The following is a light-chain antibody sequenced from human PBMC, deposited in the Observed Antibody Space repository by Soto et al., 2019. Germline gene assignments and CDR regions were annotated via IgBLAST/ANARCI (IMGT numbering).Light chain of an antibody. CDR2: GTS. Sequence: DIQMTQSPSSLSASVGDRVTITCRASQSISNYLHWYQQKPGKAPKLLIHGTSNLQSGVPSRFSGSGSGTHFILTISSLQPEDFAIYYCQQSFISITFGQGTRLEIK. CDR3: QQSFISIT. CDR1: QSISNY. V-gene: IGKV1-39*01. J-gene: IGKJ5*01.